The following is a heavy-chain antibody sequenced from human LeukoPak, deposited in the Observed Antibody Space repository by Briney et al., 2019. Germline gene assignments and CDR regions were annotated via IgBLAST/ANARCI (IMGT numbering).Heavy chain of an antibody. Sequence: PGGSLRLSCVASGFSFDICAMSWVRQAPGKGPEWVSSIGGPTETFYADSVKGRFTDSRDNSQNTLYLQMNSLRAEDTAVYYCAKDATPRNSIWDYFGKWGQGALVTVST. V-gene: IGHV3-23*01. CDR3: AKDATPRNSIWDYFGK. J-gene: IGHJ4*02. CDR1: GFSFDICA. D-gene: IGHD4-23*01. CDR2: IGGPTET.